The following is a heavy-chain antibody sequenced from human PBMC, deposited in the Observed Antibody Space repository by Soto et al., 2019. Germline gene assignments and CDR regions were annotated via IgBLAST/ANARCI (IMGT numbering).Heavy chain of an antibody. CDR2: ISSSSSYI. D-gene: IGHD2-8*01. V-gene: IGHV3-21*01. CDR1: GFTFSSYS. J-gene: IGHJ4*02. CDR3: ARDGNCTNGVCYTGY. Sequence: PGGSLRLSCAASGFTFSSYSMNWVRQAPGKGLEWVSSISSSSSYIYYADSVKGRFTISRQNAKNSLYLQMNSLRAEDTALYYCARDGNCTNGVCYTGYWGQGTLVPVSS.